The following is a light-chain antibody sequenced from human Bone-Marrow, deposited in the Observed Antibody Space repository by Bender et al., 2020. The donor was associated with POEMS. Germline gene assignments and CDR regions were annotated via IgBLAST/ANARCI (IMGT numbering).Light chain of an antibody. CDR3: AAWDDSLNVWV. CDR2: SNT. CDR1: SSNVGGNS. J-gene: IGLJ3*02. Sequence: QSVLIQPPSASGAPGQGVTFSCSGSSSNVGGNSVNWYRQLPGTAPTLLVHSNTHRPSGVPDRISASKSGTSASLAISGLQSEDEADYYCAAWDDSLNVWVFGGGTRLTVL. V-gene: IGLV1-44*01.